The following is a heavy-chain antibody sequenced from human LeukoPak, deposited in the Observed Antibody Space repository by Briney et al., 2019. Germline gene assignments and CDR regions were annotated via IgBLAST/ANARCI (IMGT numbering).Heavy chain of an antibody. D-gene: IGHD1-26*01. Sequence: GESLKISCKGFGYSFTNYWIGWVRQMPGKGREWMGIIYPDDSHTRYSPSFQGQVAISADKSITTAYLQWSSLKASDTAMYYCGRHQHSGSYGAFDIWGQGTMVTVSS. CDR1: GYSFTNYW. J-gene: IGHJ3*02. CDR2: IYPDDSHT. CDR3: GRHQHSGSYGAFDI. V-gene: IGHV5-51*01.